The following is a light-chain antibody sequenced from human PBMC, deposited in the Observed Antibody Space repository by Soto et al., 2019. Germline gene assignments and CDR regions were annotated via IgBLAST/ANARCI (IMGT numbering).Light chain of an antibody. CDR1: QTVGKNY. CDR3: QQYASSPLT. J-gene: IGKJ4*01. CDR2: GAS. Sequence: EIVLTQSPGTLSLSPGERATLSCRASQTVGKNYLAWYQQKPGQTPRLLIHGASNRATGIPDRISGSGSGTDFTLIISRLEPEDFALYYCQQYASSPLTFGGRTKVEIK. V-gene: IGKV3-20*01.